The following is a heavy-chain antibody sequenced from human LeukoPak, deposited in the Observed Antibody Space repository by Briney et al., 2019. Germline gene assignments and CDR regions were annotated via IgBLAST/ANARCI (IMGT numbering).Heavy chain of an antibody. J-gene: IGHJ5*02. CDR3: ARDPYSSSWENWFDP. D-gene: IGHD6-13*01. CDR1: GYTFTSYY. Sequence: GASVKVSCKASGYTFTSYYMHWVRQAPGQGLEWMGIINPSGGSTSYAQKFQGRVTMTRDMSTSTVYMELSSLRSEDTAVYYCARDPYSSSWENWFDPWGQGTLVTVSS. V-gene: IGHV1-46*01. CDR2: INPSGGST.